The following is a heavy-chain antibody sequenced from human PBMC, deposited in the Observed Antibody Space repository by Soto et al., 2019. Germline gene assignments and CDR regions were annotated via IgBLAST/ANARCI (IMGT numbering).Heavy chain of an antibody. CDR2: INPNSGGT. D-gene: IGHD6-13*01. J-gene: IGHJ4*02. CDR1: GYTFTGYY. Sequence: ASVKVSCKASGYTFTGYYIHWVRQAPGQGLEWMGWINPNSGGTNYAQKFQGRVTMTRDTSISTAYMELSRLRSDDTAVYYCARDCGYSSSCLSDYWGQGTLVTVSS. CDR3: ARDCGYSSSCLSDY. V-gene: IGHV1-2*02.